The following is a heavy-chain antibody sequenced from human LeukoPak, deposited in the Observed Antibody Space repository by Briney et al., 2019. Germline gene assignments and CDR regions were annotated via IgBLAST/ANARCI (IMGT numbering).Heavy chain of an antibody. J-gene: IGHJ6*02. D-gene: IGHD3-10*01. CDR2: ISAYNGNT. Sequence: ASVKVSCKASGYTFTSYGISWVRQAPGRGVEWVGWISAYNGNTNYAQTLQGRATMTTDTSTSTAYMELRSLRSDDTAVYYCARDGSITMVRGKYYYYGMDAWGQGTTVTVSS. CDR3: ARDGSITMVRGKYYYYGMDA. CDR1: GYTFTSYG. V-gene: IGHV1-18*01.